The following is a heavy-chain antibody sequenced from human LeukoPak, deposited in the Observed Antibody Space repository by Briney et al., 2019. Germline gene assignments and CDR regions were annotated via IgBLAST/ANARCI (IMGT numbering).Heavy chain of an antibody. Sequence: ASVKVSCKASGGTFSSYAISWVRQAPGPGLEWMGGIIPIFGTANYAQKFQGRVTITADESTSTAYMELSSLRSEDTAVYYCARDRLELRWFDPWGQGTLVTVSS. J-gene: IGHJ5*02. V-gene: IGHV1-69*13. D-gene: IGHD1-7*01. CDR1: GGTFSSYA. CDR3: ARDRLELRWFDP. CDR2: IIPIFGTA.